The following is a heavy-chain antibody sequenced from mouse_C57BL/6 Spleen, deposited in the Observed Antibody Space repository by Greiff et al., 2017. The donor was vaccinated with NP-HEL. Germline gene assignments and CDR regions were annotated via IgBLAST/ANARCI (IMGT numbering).Heavy chain of an antibody. D-gene: IGHD2-3*01. CDR3: ARGGLLPYFDY. V-gene: IGHV3-1*01. CDR2: ISYSGST. CDR1: GYSITSGYD. J-gene: IGHJ2*01. Sequence: EVKLQESGPGMVKPSQSLSLTCTVTGYSITSGYDWHWIRHFPGNKLEWMGYISYSGSTNYNPSLKSRISITHDTSKNHFFLKLNSVTTEDTATYYCARGGLLPYFDYWGQGTTLTVSS.